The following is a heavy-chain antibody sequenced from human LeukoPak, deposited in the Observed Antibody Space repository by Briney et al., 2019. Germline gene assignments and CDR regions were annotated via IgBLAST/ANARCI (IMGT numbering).Heavy chain of an antibody. J-gene: IGHJ3*02. CDR3: ARGDYGGKADAFDI. V-gene: IGHV4-59*01. D-gene: IGHD4-23*01. CDR1: GGSISSYY. CDR2: IYNSGST. Sequence: PSETLSLTCTVSGGSISSYYWSWVRQPPGKGLEWIGYIYNSGSTNYNPSLKSRVTISVDTSKNQFSLKLSSVTAADTAVYYCARGDYGGKADAFDIWGQGTMVTVSS.